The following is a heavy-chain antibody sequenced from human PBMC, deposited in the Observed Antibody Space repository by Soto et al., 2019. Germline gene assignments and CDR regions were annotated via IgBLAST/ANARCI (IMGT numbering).Heavy chain of an antibody. CDR3: AAGVPAAIVNTYYYYGMDV. V-gene: IGHV1-58*01. D-gene: IGHD2-2*02. CDR2: IVVGSGNT. CDR1: GFTFTSSA. J-gene: IGHJ6*02. Sequence: SVKVSCKASGFTFTSSAVQWVRQARGQRLEWIGWIVVGSGNTNYAQKFQERVTITRDMSTSTAYMELSSLRSEDTAVYYCAAGVPAAIVNTYYYYGMDVWGQGTTVTVSS.